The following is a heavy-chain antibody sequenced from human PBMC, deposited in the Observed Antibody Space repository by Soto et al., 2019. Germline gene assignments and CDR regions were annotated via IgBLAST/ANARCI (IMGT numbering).Heavy chain of an antibody. Sequence: PSETLSLTCTFSGGSISSYYGSWIRQPPGKGLEWIGSIYYSGSTYYNPSLKSRVTISVDTSKNQFSLKLSSVTAADTAVYYCARHDWAKPFDYWGQGTLVTVSS. J-gene: IGHJ4*02. CDR3: ARHDWAKPFDY. D-gene: IGHD3-9*01. V-gene: IGHV4-39*01. CDR2: IYYSGST. CDR1: GGSISSYY.